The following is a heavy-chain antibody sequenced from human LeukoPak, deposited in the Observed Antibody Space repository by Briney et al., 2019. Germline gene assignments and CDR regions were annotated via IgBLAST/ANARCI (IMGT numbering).Heavy chain of an antibody. Sequence: ASVKVSCKASGYTFTSYDINWVRQATGQGLEWMGWMNPNSGNTGYAKKFQGRVTITRNTSISTAYMELSSLRSEDTAVYYCARGRQQWLVRGSWFDPWGQGTLVTVSS. V-gene: IGHV1-8*03. D-gene: IGHD6-19*01. CDR3: ARGRQQWLVRGSWFDP. CDR2: MNPNSGNT. J-gene: IGHJ5*02. CDR1: GYTFTSYD.